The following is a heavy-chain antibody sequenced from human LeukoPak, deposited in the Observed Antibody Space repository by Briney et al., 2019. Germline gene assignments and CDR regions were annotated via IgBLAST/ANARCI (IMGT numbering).Heavy chain of an antibody. CDR2: INHSGST. J-gene: IGHJ4*02. CDR3: ARDLVDGILTGYYFLDY. V-gene: IGHV4-34*01. D-gene: IGHD3-9*01. Sequence: MPSETLSLXCAVYGGSFSGYYWSWIRQPPGKGLEWIGEINHSGSTNYNPSLKSRVTISVDTSRNQFSLKLSSVTAADTAVYYCARDLVDGILTGYYFLDYWGQGTLVTVSS. CDR1: GGSFSGYY.